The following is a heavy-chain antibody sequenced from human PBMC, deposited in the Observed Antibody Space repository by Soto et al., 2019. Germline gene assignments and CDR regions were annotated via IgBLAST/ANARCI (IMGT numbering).Heavy chain of an antibody. J-gene: IGHJ5*02. V-gene: IGHV1-18*01. CDR1: GYTYINYV. D-gene: IGHD4-17*01. Sequence: QVQLVQSGAEVMRPGASVKVSCKTSGYTYINYVIAWVRQAPGQGLECMGWINTYNGHTVYAQHLQGRVTMTTDTATSTAYMELRSLRSADTAVYFCAREGHDYGGNSNRFDLWGQGTQVTVSS. CDR3: AREGHDYGGNSNRFDL. CDR2: INTYNGHT.